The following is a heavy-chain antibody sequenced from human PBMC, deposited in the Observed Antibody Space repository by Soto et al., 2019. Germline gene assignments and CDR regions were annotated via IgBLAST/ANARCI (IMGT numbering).Heavy chain of an antibody. CDR2: IIPIFGTA. V-gene: IGHV1-69*01. J-gene: IGHJ6*02. D-gene: IGHD3-22*01. Sequence: QVPLVQSGAEVKKPGSSVKVSCKASGGTFSSYAISWVRQAPGQGLEWMGGIIPIFGTANYAQKFQGRVTITADESTSTAYMELSSLRSEDTAVYYCARGVRGYHYYYYYGMDVWGQGTTVTVSS. CDR1: GGTFSSYA. CDR3: ARGVRGYHYYYYYGMDV.